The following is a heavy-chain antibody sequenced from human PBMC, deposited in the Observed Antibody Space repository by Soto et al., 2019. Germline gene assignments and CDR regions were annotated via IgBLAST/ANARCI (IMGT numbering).Heavy chain of an antibody. V-gene: IGHV1-69*01. J-gene: IGHJ6*02. Sequence: QVQLVQSGAEVKKPGSSVKVSCKASGGTFSSYAISWVRQAPGQGLEWMGGIIPIFGTANYAQKFQGRVTITADESTSTAYMELSSLRSEDTAVYYCASNGERATHYRYYYYFMDVWGQGTTVTVSS. CDR2: IIPIFGTA. CDR1: GGTFSSYA. D-gene: IGHD3-16*02. CDR3: ASNGERATHYRYYYYFMDV.